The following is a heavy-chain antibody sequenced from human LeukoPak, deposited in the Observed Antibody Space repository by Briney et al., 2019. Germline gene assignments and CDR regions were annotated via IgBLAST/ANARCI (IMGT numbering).Heavy chain of an antibody. Sequence: SGGSLRLSCAASGFTFSSYGMHWVRQAPGKGLEWVAVISYDGSNKYYADSVKGRFTISRHNSKNTLYLQMNSLRAEDTAVYYCAKDTKVRRIQLWSPDYWGQGTLVTVSS. CDR3: AKDTKVRRIQLWSPDY. D-gene: IGHD5-18*01. CDR1: GFTFSSYG. CDR2: ISYDGSNK. V-gene: IGHV3-30*18. J-gene: IGHJ4*02.